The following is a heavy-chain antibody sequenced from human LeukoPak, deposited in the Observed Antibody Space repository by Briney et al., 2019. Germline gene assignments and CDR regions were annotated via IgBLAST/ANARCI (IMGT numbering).Heavy chain of an antibody. V-gene: IGHV4-39*01. Sequence: SETLSLTCTVSGGSISRRSYYWGWIRQPPGKGLEWIGSIYYSGNTYYNASLKSQVSISIDTAKNQFSLRLTSVTAADTAVYYCARQTGSGLFILPGGQGTLVTVSS. CDR1: GGSISRRSYY. D-gene: IGHD3/OR15-3a*01. J-gene: IGHJ4*02. CDR3: ARQTGSGLFILP. CDR2: IYYSGNT.